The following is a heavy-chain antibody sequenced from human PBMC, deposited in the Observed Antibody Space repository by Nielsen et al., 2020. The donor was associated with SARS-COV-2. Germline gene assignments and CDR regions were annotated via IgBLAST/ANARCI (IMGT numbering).Heavy chain of an antibody. CDR3: AKWLGGNYFDY. CDR1: GFTFSSYW. D-gene: IGHD5-24*01. J-gene: IGHJ4*02. CDR2: IKQDGSEK. V-gene: IGHV3-7*03. Sequence: GESLKISCAASGFTFSSYWMGWVRQAPGKGLEWVANIKQDGSEKYYVDSVKGRFTISRDNAKNSLYLQMNSLRAEDTAVYYCAKWLGGNYFDYWGQGTLVTVSS.